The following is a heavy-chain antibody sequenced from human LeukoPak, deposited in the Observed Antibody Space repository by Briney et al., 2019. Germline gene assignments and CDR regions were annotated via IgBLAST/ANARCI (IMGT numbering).Heavy chain of an antibody. D-gene: IGHD3-10*01. J-gene: IGHJ4*02. CDR3: ARTPDGVDY. CDR2: IKQDGSVI. V-gene: IGHV3-7*01. Sequence: PGGSLRLSCAASGFTFSNYWMTWVRQAPGKGLEWVANIKQDGSVIFYVDSAKGRFTISRDNARNSLYLQMNSLRAEDTAVYYCARTPDGVDYWGQGTLVTVSS. CDR1: GFTFSNYW.